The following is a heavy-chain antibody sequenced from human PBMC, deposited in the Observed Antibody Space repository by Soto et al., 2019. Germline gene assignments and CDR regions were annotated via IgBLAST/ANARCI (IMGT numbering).Heavy chain of an antibody. J-gene: IGHJ2*01. CDR3: AKCPRGYYLYWYFDL. Sequence: EVQLLESGGGLVQPGGSLRLSCAASGFTFSSYAMSWVRQAPGKGLEWVSAISGSGGSTYYADSVKGRFTISRDNSKNALYLQMNSLRAEDTAVYYCAKCPRGYYLYWYFDLWGRGTLVTVSS. CDR2: ISGSGGST. V-gene: IGHV3-23*01. D-gene: IGHD3-22*01. CDR1: GFTFSSYA.